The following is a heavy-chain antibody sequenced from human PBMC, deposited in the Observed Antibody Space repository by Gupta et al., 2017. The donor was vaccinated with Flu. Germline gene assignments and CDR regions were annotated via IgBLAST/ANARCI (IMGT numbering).Heavy chain of an antibody. CDR3: ARGTPRGDAFDI. D-gene: IGHD3-10*01. CDR2: IWYDGSNK. J-gene: IGHJ3*02. CDR1: GFTFSSYG. Sequence: QVQLVESGGGVVQPGRSLRLSCAASGFTFSSYGMHWVRQAPGKGLEWVAVIWYDGSNKYYADSVKGRFTISRDNSKNTLYLQMNSLRAEDTAVYYCARGTPRGDAFDIWGQGTMVTVSS. V-gene: IGHV3-33*01.